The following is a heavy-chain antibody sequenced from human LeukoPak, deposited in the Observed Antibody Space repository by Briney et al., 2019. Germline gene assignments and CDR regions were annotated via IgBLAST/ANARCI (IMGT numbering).Heavy chain of an antibody. V-gene: IGHV3-30-3*01. D-gene: IGHD2-15*01. J-gene: IGHJ4*02. CDR1: GFTFSSYA. CDR3: AKDMSVVAAILFLFDY. CDR2: ISYDGSNK. Sequence: PGRSLRLSCAASGFTFSSYAMHWVRQAPGKGLEWVAVISYDGSNKYYADSVKGRFTISRDNSKNTLYLQMNSLRAEDTAVYYCAKDMSVVAAILFLFDYWGQGTLVTVSS.